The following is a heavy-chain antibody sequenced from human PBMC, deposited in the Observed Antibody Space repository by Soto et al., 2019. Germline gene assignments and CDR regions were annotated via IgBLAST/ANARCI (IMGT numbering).Heavy chain of an antibody. D-gene: IGHD1-1*01. J-gene: IGHJ4*02. CDR2: LSFDGKVK. CDR1: GFTLRTYP. V-gene: IGHV3-30*04. Sequence: QVRLVESGGGVVQPGGSLRLSCAASGFTLRTYPMHWLRQTPGKGLAWLTVLSFDGKVKHYADSVGGRFTISRDISKKPLYLQRTSLRGEDTAVYYCARDPLRGSPADFDHWGQGTLVTVSS. CDR3: ARDPLRGSPADFDH.